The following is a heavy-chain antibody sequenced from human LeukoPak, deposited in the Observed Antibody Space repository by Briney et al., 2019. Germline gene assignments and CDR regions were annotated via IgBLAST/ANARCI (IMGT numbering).Heavy chain of an antibody. CDR2: IYYSGST. D-gene: IGHD2-21*02. Sequence: SETLSLTCTVSGGSLSSDYWTWIRQPPGKGLEWIGYIYYSGSTYYNPSLKSRVTISVDTSKNQFSLKLSSVTAADTAVYYCARGPKSIVVVTASWYWFDPWGQGTLVTVSS. CDR1: GGSLSSDY. V-gene: IGHV4-30-4*08. J-gene: IGHJ5*02. CDR3: ARGPKSIVVVTASWYWFDP.